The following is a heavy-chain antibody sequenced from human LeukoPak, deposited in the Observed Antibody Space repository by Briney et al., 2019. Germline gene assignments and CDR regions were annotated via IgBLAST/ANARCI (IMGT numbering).Heavy chain of an antibody. Sequence: GGSLRLSCAASGFTVSNNYMTWVRQAPGKGLEWVSLIYSAGSTYYADSVKGRFTISRDNSKNTLYLQMNSLRAEDTAIYYCAKKDSGSYYDYWGQGILVTVSS. CDR3: AKKDSGSYYDY. J-gene: IGHJ4*02. D-gene: IGHD3-10*01. V-gene: IGHV3-53*01. CDR1: GFTVSNNY. CDR2: IYSAGST.